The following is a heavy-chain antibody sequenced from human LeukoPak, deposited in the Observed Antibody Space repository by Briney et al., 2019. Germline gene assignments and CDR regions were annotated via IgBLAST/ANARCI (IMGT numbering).Heavy chain of an antibody. J-gene: IGHJ4*02. D-gene: IGHD1-1*01. Sequence: GESLKISCKASGYSFSNYWIGWVRQVPGKGVEWMGIVYPRDSDTRYSPSFQGQVTISADKSISTAYLQWSSLKASDTAVYYCARPGERSRRDWNLDQWGQGTLVTVSS. CDR1: GYSFSNYW. CDR2: VYPRDSDT. V-gene: IGHV5-51*01. CDR3: ARPGERSRRDWNLDQ.